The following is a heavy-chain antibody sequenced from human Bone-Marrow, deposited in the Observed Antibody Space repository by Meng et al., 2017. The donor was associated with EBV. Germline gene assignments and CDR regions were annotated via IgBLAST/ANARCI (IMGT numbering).Heavy chain of an antibody. V-gene: IGHV1-8*01. Sequence: QVQLVQSGAEVKKPGASVKASCRTSGYTFSSYDVNWVRQAPGQGPEWMGWINPNSGNTGFAQKIQGRVSMTWDTYTSTAYMELRNLRSEDTAVYYCARVGYWGQGTLVTVSS. CDR1: GYTFSSYD. CDR2: INPNSGNT. CDR3: ARVGY. J-gene: IGHJ4*02.